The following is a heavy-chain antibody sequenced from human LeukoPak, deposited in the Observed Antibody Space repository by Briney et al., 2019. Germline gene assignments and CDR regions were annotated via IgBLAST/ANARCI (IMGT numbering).Heavy chain of an antibody. CDR2: IKEDGSEK. Sequence: GGSLRLSCAASGFTFSRYRMSWVRQASGKGLEWVANIKEDGSEKNYVDSVKGRFTISRDNAKNTLYLQMNSLRAEDTAVYYCARGATYAYYQDYWGQGTLVTVSS. D-gene: IGHD1-26*01. CDR3: ARGATYAYYQDY. CDR1: GFTFSRYR. J-gene: IGHJ4*02. V-gene: IGHV3-7*01.